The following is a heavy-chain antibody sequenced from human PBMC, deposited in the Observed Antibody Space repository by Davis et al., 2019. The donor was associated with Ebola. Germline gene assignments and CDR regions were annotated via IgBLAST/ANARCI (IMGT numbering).Heavy chain of an antibody. V-gene: IGHV3-23*01. CDR1: EFTFSGYA. D-gene: IGHD3-3*01. J-gene: IGHJ6*04. Sequence: GESLKISCAASEFTFSGYAMSWVRQAPGKGLEWVSAISGSGGSTYYADSVKGRFTISRDNSKNTLYLQMNSLRAEDTAVYYCAKDIRARAFGVVLDVWGKGTTVTVSS. CDR2: ISGSGGST. CDR3: AKDIRARAFGVVLDV.